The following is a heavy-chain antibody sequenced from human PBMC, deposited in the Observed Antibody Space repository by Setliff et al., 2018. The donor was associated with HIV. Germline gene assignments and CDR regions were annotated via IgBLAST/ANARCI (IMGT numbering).Heavy chain of an antibody. CDR3: SRSGVPPYYYYGMDV. Sequence: EASVKVSCKASGYTFTTYGVNWVRQAPGQGLEWMGWINSYNGNTKFAQKFQGRVTMTTDTSTTTAFMELRSLKADDTGIYYCSRSGVPPYYYYGMDVWGQGTTVTVSS. D-gene: IGHD3-10*01. CDR2: INSYNGNT. J-gene: IGHJ6*02. V-gene: IGHV1-18*04. CDR1: GYTFTTYG.